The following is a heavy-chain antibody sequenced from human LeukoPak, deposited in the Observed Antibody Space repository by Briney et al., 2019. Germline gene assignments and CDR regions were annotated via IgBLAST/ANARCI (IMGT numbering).Heavy chain of an antibody. Sequence: SETLSLTCTASGVSISNYYWSWIRQPAGKGLDWIGRTHISGSTYYNPSLKSRVTMSVDTSKNQFSLKLTSVTAADTAVYYCAREGLYSGQDYFDDWGQGTLVTVSS. J-gene: IGHJ4*02. D-gene: IGHD5-12*01. CDR2: THISGST. CDR3: AREGLYSGQDYFDD. CDR1: GVSISNYY. V-gene: IGHV4-4*07.